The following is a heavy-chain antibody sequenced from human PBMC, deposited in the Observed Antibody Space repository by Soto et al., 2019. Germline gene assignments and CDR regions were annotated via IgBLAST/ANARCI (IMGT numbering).Heavy chain of an antibody. CDR1: GGSISSGSYS. CDR3: ARDGEGSGAEY. CDR2: ITHTGST. V-gene: IGHV4-30-2*01. D-gene: IGHD3-10*01. J-gene: IGHJ4*02. Sequence: HLQLQESGSGLVKPSQTLSLTCAVSGGSISSGSYSWNWIRQPPGKGLEWIGYITHTGSTYYNPSLKGRVTISVDKPKNQFSLKVTSVTAADTAVYYCARDGEGSGAEYWGQRTLVTVSS.